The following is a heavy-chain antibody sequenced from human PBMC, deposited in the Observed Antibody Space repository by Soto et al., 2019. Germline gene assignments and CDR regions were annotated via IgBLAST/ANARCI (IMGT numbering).Heavy chain of an antibody. Sequence: SVKVSCKASGGTFSSYAISWVRQAPGQGLEWMGGIIPIFGTANYAQKFQGRVTITADESTSTAYMELSSLRSEDTAVYYCARDRPIFGVVIMREYYYYYGMDVWGQGTTVTVSS. CDR2: IIPIFGTA. CDR3: ARDRPIFGVVIMREYYYYYGMDV. V-gene: IGHV1-69*13. J-gene: IGHJ6*02. CDR1: GGTFSSYA. D-gene: IGHD3-3*01.